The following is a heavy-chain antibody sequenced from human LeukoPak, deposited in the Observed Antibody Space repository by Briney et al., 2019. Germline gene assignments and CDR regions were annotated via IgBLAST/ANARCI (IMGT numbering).Heavy chain of an antibody. V-gene: IGHV1-2*02. J-gene: IGHJ6*03. CDR2: INSNSGGT. D-gene: IGHD6-13*01. Sequence: ASVKVSCKASGYSFTAYYMHWVRQAPGQGLEWMGWINSNSGGTNYAQKFQGRVTMTRDTSISTAYMELSRLRSDDTAVYYCARDHMAAAGTDLVYYYYYMDVWGKGTTVTISS. CDR1: GYSFTAYY. CDR3: ARDHMAAAGTDLVYYYYYMDV.